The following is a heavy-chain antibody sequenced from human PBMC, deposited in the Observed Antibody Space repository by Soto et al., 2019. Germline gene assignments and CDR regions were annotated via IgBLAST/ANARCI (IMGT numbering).Heavy chain of an antibody. CDR3: ARDGVDVSRTTVRHGALDI. CDR1: GGSFSTYG. CDR2: FIPVFTTA. D-gene: IGHD4-17*01. Sequence: QVQLVQSGAEVKKPGSSVKVSCKASGGSFSTYGISWVRQAPGQGLEWMGGFIPVFTTAKYAQKFQGRVSITADESTYTAYMELSNLRSEDTAVYFCARDGVDVSRTTVRHGALDIWGQGTVVTVSS. J-gene: IGHJ3*02. V-gene: IGHV1-69*01.